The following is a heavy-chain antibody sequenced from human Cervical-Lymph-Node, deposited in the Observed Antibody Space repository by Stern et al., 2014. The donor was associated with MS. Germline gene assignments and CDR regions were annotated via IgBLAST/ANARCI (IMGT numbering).Heavy chain of an antibody. D-gene: IGHD3-22*01. CDR1: GYTFTAFF. J-gene: IGHJ4*02. CDR3: AREATRIVVGIDY. Sequence: QDQLVQSGTKMQKPGASVRVSCKASGYTFTAFFIHWVRQVPGQGLEWMGRLNPNSDDPTYAQNFQDRVTLTSDTSIGTAYLELSRLTSADTAVYYCAREATRIVVGIDYWGQGTQVTVSS. V-gene: IGHV1-2*06. CDR2: LNPNSDDP.